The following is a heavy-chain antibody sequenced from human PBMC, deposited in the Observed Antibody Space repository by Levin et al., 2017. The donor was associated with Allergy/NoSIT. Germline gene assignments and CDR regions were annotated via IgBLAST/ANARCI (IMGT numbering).Heavy chain of an antibody. J-gene: IGHJ4*02. Sequence: GGSLRLSCAASEFIFSDHYMDWVRQAPGKGLEWIGRIRSKPNDDTTEYAASVKGRFTISRDDSINSLYLQMNSLKNEDTAVYYCVEASYRGTYYLVSWGQGTLVTVSS. D-gene: IGHD3-10*01. CDR1: EFIFSDHY. V-gene: IGHV3-72*01. CDR3: VEASYRGTYYLVS. CDR2: IRSKPNDDTT.